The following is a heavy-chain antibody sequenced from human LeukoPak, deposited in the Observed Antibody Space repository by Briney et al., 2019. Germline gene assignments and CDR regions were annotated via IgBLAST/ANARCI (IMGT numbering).Heavy chain of an antibody. CDR2: INRSGTT. D-gene: IGHD6-6*01. V-gene: IGHV4-34*08. CDR3: AFSSSHYYYYMDV. Sequence: SETLSLTCAVYGGIFNGYYWSWIRQPPGKGLEWIGEINRSGTTNYSPSLKSRVTISVDTSKNQFSLKLSSVTAADTAVYYCAFSSSHYYYYMDVWGKGTTVTVSS. J-gene: IGHJ6*03. CDR1: GGIFNGYY.